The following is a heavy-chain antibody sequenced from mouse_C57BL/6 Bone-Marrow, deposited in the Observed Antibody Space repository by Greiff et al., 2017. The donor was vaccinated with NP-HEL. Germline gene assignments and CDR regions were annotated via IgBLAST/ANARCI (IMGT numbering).Heavy chain of an antibody. V-gene: IGHV1-80*01. D-gene: IGHD2-3*01. CDR3: ARPLYDGYFDY. CDR2: IYPGDGDT. CDR1: GYAFSSYW. J-gene: IGHJ2*01. Sequence: QVQLKESGAELVKPGASVKISCKASGYAFSSYWMNWVKQRPGKGLEWIGQIYPGDGDTNYNGKFKGKATLTADKSSSTAYMQLSSLTSEDSAVYFCARPLYDGYFDYWGQGTTLTVSS.